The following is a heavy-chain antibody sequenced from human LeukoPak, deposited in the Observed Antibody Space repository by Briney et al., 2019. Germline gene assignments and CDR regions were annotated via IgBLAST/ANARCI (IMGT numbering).Heavy chain of an antibody. CDR3: AKSGYNRFDY. Sequence: GGSLRLSCVVSGFTFSSYAMSWVRQAPGKGLEWVSNISGSGSGGSTYYADSVKGRFTISRDNSKNTLYLQMNSLRAEDTAVYYCAKSGYNRFDYWGQGTLVTVSS. CDR2: ISGSGSGGST. J-gene: IGHJ4*02. V-gene: IGHV3-23*01. CDR1: GFTFSSYA. D-gene: IGHD5-24*01.